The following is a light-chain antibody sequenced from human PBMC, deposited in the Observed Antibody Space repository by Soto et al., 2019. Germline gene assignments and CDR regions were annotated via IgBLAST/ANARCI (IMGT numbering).Light chain of an antibody. J-gene: IGKJ4*01. CDR2: DAS. Sequence: EIVLTQSPATLSLSPGERATLSCRASQSVSSFLAWYQQKPGQAPRLLIYDASNRATGIPARFSGSGSGTDFTLTITSLEPEDFAVYYCQQYNLWPLTFGGGTKLDIK. CDR3: QQYNLWPLT. CDR1: QSVSSF. V-gene: IGKV3-11*01.